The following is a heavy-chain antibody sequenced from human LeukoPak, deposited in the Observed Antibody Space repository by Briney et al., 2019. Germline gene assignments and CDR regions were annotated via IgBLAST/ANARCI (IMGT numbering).Heavy chain of an antibody. Sequence: PSETLSLTCAVYGGSFSGYYWSWIRQPPGKGLEWIGEINHSGSTNYNPSLKSRATISVDTSKNQFSLKLSSVTAADTAVYYCARGQPYYDFWSGSATNFDYWGQGTLVTVSS. J-gene: IGHJ4*02. CDR1: GGSFSGYY. CDR3: ARGQPYYDFWSGSATNFDY. CDR2: INHSGST. D-gene: IGHD3-3*01. V-gene: IGHV4-34*01.